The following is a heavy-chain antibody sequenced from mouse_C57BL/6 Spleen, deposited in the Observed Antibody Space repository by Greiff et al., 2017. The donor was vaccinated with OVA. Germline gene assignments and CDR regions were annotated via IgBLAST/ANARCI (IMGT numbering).Heavy chain of an antibody. V-gene: IGHV1-52*01. Sequence: VQLQQPGAELVRPGSSVKLSCKASGYTFTSYWMHWVKQRPIQGLEWIGNIDPSDSETHYNQKFKDKATLTVDKSSSTAYMQLSSLTSEDSAVYYCARRTDPAQYYFDYWGQGTTLTVSS. J-gene: IGHJ2*01. CDR3: ARRTDPAQYYFDY. CDR1: GYTFTSYW. CDR2: IDPSDSET.